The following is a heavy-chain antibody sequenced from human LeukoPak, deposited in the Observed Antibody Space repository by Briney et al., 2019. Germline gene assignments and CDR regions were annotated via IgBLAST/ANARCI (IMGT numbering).Heavy chain of an antibody. CDR2: ISAYTGNT. D-gene: IGHD1-26*01. CDR1: GYTFTNSA. Sequence: VASVKVSCKASGYTFTNSAFSWVRQAPGQGLPWMGWISAYTGNTDYAQKFQVRVTMTTDTSTNTAYMELRNLRSDDTAVYYCARGYSLKWLFRPIGFFDFWGQGNLVTVSS. CDR3: ARGYSLKWLFRPIGFFDF. J-gene: IGHJ4*02. V-gene: IGHV1-18*01.